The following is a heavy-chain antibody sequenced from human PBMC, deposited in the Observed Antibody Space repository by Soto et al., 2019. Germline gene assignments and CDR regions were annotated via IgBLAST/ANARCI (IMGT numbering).Heavy chain of an antibody. CDR3: ARATYPDSSGYLLESFNY. Sequence: EVQLVESGGGLVQPGGSLRLSCAASGFIFSSYEMNWVRQAPGKGLEWVSYISATGNTIYYADSVKGRFTVSRDNAKNSMYLQMNSLRAEDTALYFCARATYPDSSGYLLESFNYWGRGTQVTVSS. CDR2: ISATGNTI. D-gene: IGHD3-22*01. V-gene: IGHV3-48*03. J-gene: IGHJ4*02. CDR1: GFIFSSYE.